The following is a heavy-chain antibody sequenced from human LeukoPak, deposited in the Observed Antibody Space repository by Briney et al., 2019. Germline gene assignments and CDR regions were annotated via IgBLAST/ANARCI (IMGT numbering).Heavy chain of an antibody. CDR1: GYTFTSYD. Sequence: ASVKVSCKASGYTFTSYDINWVRQATGQGHEWMGWMNPNSGNTGYAQKFQGRVTMTRNTSISTAYMELSSLRSEDTAVYYCARGKFSSSWYSYYYYGMDVWGQGTTVTVSS. D-gene: IGHD6-13*01. CDR2: MNPNSGNT. J-gene: IGHJ6*02. V-gene: IGHV1-8*01. CDR3: ARGKFSSSWYSYYYYGMDV.